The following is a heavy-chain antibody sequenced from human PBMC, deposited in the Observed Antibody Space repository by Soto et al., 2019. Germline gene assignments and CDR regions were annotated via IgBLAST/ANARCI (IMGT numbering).Heavy chain of an antibody. CDR2: IYYSGST. J-gene: IGHJ3*02. CDR1: GGSISSYY. Sequence: ETLSLTCTVSGGSISSYYWSWIRQPPGKGLEWIGYIYYSGSTNYNPSLKSRVTISVDTSKNQFSLKLSSVTAADTAVYYCARDRGDFWSGYYTVNAFDIWGQGTMVTVSS. CDR3: ARDRGDFWSGYYTVNAFDI. V-gene: IGHV4-59*01. D-gene: IGHD3-3*01.